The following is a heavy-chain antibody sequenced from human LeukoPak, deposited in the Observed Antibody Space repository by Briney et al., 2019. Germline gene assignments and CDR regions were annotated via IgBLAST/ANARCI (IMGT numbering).Heavy chain of an antibody. Sequence: PSETLSLTCTVSGGSISSYYWSWIRQPAGKGLEWIGRIYTSGSTNYNPSLKSRVTISVDKSKNQFSLQLSSVTAADTAGYYCARDQVDFWSGYSPSGYTDVWGKGATVTVSS. CDR1: GGSISSYY. CDR3: ARDQVDFWSGYSPSGYTDV. V-gene: IGHV4-4*07. J-gene: IGHJ6*03. D-gene: IGHD3-3*01. CDR2: IYTSGST.